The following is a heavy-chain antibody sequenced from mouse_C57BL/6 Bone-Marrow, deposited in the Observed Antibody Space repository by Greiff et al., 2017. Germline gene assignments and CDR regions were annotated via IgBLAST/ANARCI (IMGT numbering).Heavy chain of an antibody. CDR3: AKNVRESAMAY. Sequence: VKLMESGPGLVQPSQSLSITCTVSGFSLTSYGVHWVRQPPGKGLEWLGVLWRGGSTDCNAAFISILIISKDNSKSQVFFKMNSLQADDTPIYYGAKNVRESAMAYGGQGPSATVTS. CDR1: GFSLTSYG. CDR2: LWRGGST. V-gene: IGHV2-4*01. J-gene: IGHJ4*01.